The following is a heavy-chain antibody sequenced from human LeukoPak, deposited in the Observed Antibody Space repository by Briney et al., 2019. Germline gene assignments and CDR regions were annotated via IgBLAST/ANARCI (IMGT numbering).Heavy chain of an antibody. CDR1: GYTFTGYY. Sequence: ASVKVSCKASGYTFTGYYMHWVRQAPGQGLEWMGRINPNSGGTNYAQKFQGRVTMTRDTSISTAYMELSRLRSDDTAMYYCAVLRIMITFGGVIASYYFDYWGQGTLVTVSS. V-gene: IGHV1-2*06. D-gene: IGHD3-16*02. J-gene: IGHJ4*02. CDR2: INPNSGGT. CDR3: AVLRIMITFGGVIASYYFDY.